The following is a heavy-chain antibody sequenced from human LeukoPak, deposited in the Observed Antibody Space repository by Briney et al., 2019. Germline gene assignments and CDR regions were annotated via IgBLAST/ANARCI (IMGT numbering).Heavy chain of an antibody. J-gene: IGHJ4*02. Sequence: SETLSLTCTVSGGSINSYYWSWIRQPAGKGLEWIGRIYTSGSTNYNPSLKSRVNMSVDTSKNQFSLKLSSVTAADTAVYYCARDIPVALILYYWGQGTLVTVSS. CDR1: GGSINSYY. V-gene: IGHV4-4*07. CDR2: IYTSGST. CDR3: ARDIPVALILYY. D-gene: IGHD6-19*01.